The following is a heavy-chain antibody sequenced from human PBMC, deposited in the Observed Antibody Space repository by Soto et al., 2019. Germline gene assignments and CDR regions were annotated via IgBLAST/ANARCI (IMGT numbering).Heavy chain of an antibody. Sequence: GWSLRLSCAASGFTFSSYAMHWVRRAPGKGLEWVAVISYDGSNKYYADSVKGRFTISRDNSKNTLYLQMNSLRAEDTAVYYCARGVGYSYGYGYAFDIWGQGTMVTVSS. CDR3: ARGVGYSYGYGYAFDI. CDR2: ISYDGSNK. J-gene: IGHJ3*02. V-gene: IGHV3-30-3*01. D-gene: IGHD5-18*01. CDR1: GFTFSSYA.